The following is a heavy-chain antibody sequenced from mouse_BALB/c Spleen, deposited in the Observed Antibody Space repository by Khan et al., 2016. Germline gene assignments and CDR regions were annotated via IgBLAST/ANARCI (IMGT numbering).Heavy chain of an antibody. CDR2: ILPGRDSS. CDR1: GYTFSSYW. V-gene: IGHV1-9*01. J-gene: IGHJ4*01. Sequence: QVQLKESGAELMKPGASVKISCKATGYTFSSYWIEWVKQRPGHGLEWIGEILPGRDSSNYNEKFMGTATFTAVTSSNTAYMQLSSLTSEDSAVYYCARGSIYDGYYYDMDYWGQGTSVTVSS. D-gene: IGHD2-3*01. CDR3: ARGSIYDGYYYDMDY.